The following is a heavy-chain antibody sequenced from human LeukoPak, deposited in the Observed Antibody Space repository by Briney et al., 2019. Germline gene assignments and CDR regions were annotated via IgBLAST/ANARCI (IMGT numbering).Heavy chain of an antibody. CDR3: ARSGDPHY. V-gene: IGHV3-21*01. CDR2: FTTTSPYT. CDR1: GFTFSSYT. Sequence: GGSLRLSCAASGFTFSSYTMSCLRQAPGKGLEWVSSFTTTSPYTYYADSVRGRFTISRDNAKNSLFLQMNSLRGEDTAVYYCARSGDPHYCGQGTLVTVSS. J-gene: IGHJ4*02. D-gene: IGHD2-21*02.